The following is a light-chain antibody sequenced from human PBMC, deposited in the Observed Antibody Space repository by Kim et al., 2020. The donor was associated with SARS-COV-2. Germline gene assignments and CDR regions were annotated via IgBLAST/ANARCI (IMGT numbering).Light chain of an antibody. J-gene: IGLJ2*01. CDR3: QVWDSGTVV. CDR1: NIGSKN. Sequence: SYELTQPLSVSVALGQTARITCGGNNIGSKNVHWYQQKPGQATVLFIYRDSSRPSGFHERFSGSNSGNTATLAISRAQAGDEADYFCQVWDSGTVVFGGGPQLTVL. CDR2: RDS. V-gene: IGLV3-9*01.